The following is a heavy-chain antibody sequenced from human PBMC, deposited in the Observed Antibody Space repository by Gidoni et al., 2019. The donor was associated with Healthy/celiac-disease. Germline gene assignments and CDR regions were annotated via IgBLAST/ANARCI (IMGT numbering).Heavy chain of an antibody. CDR2: IYWDDDK. CDR3: AHRENIHYYYGMDV. Sequence: QITLKESGPTLVKPTQTLTLTCTFSGLSLSNSGVGVRWIRQPPGKALEWLALIYWDDDKRYSPSLNSRLTITKDTSNNQVVLTMTNMDPVDTATYYCAHRENIHYYYGMDVWGQGTTVTVSS. J-gene: IGHJ6*02. V-gene: IGHV2-5*02. CDR1: GLSLSNSGVG.